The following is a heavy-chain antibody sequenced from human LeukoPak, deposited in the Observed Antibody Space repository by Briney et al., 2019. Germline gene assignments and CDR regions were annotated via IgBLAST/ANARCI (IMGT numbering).Heavy chain of an antibody. D-gene: IGHD2-2*01. CDR2: ISGSGGST. V-gene: IGHV3-23*01. CDR3: AKCLNVVVPAAPLDI. J-gene: IGHJ3*02. CDR1: GFTVSSHW. Sequence: GGSLRLSCAASGFTVSSHWMSWVRQAPGKGLEWVSAISGSGGSTYYADSVKGRFTISRDNSKNTLYLQMNSLRAEDTAVYHCAKCLNVVVPAAPLDIWGQGTMVTVSS.